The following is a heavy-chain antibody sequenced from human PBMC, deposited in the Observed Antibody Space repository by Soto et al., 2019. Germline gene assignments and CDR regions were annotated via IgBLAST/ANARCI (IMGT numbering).Heavy chain of an antibody. CDR3: ARRRGSRDWAYYYGMDV. CDR2: ISSSSYI. V-gene: IGHV3-21*01. D-gene: IGHD3-9*01. Sequence: GGSLRLSCAASGFTFSSYSMNWVRQAPGKGLEWVSSISSSSYIYYADSVKGRFTISRDNAKNSLYLQMNSLRAEDTAVYYCARRRGSRDWAYYYGMDVWGQGTTVTVSS. J-gene: IGHJ6*02. CDR1: GFTFSSYS.